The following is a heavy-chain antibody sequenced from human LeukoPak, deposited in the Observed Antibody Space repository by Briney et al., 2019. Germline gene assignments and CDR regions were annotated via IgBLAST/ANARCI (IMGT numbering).Heavy chain of an antibody. V-gene: IGHV4-39*07. D-gene: IGHD4-17*01. CDR1: GDSISSSSSY. CDR2: IYYSGST. CDR3: ARGDYGDYHDAFEI. J-gene: IGHJ3*02. Sequence: SETLSLTCTVSGDSISSSSSYWGWIRQPPGKGLEWIGSIYYSGSTYYNPSLKSRITISVDTSKNQLSLKLSSVTAADTAVYYCARGDYGDYHDAFEIWGQGTVVTVSS.